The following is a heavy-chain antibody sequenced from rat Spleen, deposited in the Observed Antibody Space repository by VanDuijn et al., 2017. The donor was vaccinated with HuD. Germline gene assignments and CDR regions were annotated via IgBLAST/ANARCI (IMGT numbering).Heavy chain of an antibody. D-gene: IGHD1-4*01. V-gene: IGHV5-27*01. CDR3: TTDWAIPGY. Sequence: EVQLVESGGGLVQPGRSLKLSCAASGFTFSNYYMAWVRQAPTKGLEWVAYISTGGGSTYYRDSVKGRFTISRDNAKSTLYLQMDSLRSEDTATFYCTTDWAIPGYWGQGVMVTVSS. J-gene: IGHJ2*01. CDR2: ISTGGGST. CDR1: GFTFSNYY.